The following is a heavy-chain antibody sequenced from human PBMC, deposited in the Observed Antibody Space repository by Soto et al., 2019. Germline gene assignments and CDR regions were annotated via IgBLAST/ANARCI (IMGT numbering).Heavy chain of an antibody. CDR3: ARGPRITMVRGVALVYGMDV. D-gene: IGHD3-10*01. V-gene: IGHV4-59*01. Sequence: SETLSLTCTVSGGSISPYYWSWIRQPPGKGLEWIGYIYYRGSTNYNPSLKSRVTISVDTSKNQFSLKLSSVTAADTAVYYCARGPRITMVRGVALVYGMDVWGQGTTVTVSS. J-gene: IGHJ6*02. CDR2: IYYRGST. CDR1: GGSISPYY.